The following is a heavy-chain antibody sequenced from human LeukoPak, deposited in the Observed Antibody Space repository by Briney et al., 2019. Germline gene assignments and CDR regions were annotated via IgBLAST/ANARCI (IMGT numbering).Heavy chain of an antibody. Sequence: GRSLRLSCAASGFTFDDFAMHWVRQAPGKGLEGVSSISWSSDTIDYADSVKGRFTISRDNAKNSLYLQMNSLRPEDTALYYCAKGGNGWSPFDYWGQGTLVTVSS. J-gene: IGHJ4*02. V-gene: IGHV3-9*01. CDR1: GFTFDDFA. CDR3: AKGGNGWSPFDY. CDR2: ISWSSDTI. D-gene: IGHD6-19*01.